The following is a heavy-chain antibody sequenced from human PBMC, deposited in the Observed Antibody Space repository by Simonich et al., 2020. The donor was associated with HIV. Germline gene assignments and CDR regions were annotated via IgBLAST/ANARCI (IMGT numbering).Heavy chain of an antibody. Sequence: QVQLQQWGAGLLKPSETLSLTCAVYGGSFSNYYWSWLRQPPGKGLGWIGEINHSGSTNYNPSLKSRVTISVHTSKKQFSLKVTSVTAADTAVYYCAGDSSAYYYHYWGQGTLVTVSS. CDR2: INHSGST. J-gene: IGHJ4*02. CDR3: AGDSSAYYYHY. D-gene: IGHD3-22*01. V-gene: IGHV4-34*01. CDR1: GGSFSNYY.